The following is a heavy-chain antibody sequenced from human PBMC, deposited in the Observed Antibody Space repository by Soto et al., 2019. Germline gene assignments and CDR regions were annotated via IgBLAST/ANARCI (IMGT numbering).Heavy chain of an antibody. D-gene: IGHD2-2*02. CDR1: GFIFSGSA. CDR3: ARGQGAAIGDYYYHGMDV. Sequence: GSLRLSCAASGFIFSGSAIHWVRQASGKGLEWVGRIRSRANNFATSSAASVKGRFTFSRDDSKNTAYQQMNTLKPEDTAVYYCARGQGAAIGDYYYHGMDVWGQGTKVTVSS. CDR2: IRSRANNFAT. J-gene: IGHJ6*02. V-gene: IGHV3-73*01.